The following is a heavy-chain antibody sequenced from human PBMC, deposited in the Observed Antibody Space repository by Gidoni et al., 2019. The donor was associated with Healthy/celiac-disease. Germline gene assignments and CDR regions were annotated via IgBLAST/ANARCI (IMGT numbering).Heavy chain of an antibody. J-gene: IGHJ6*02. CDR2: IYYSGST. CDR1: GGSISSSSYY. CDR3: AREGRRGLSRVDYHV. Sequence: QLQLQESGPGLVKPSETLSLTCTASGGSISSSSYYWGWIRQPPGKGLEWIGCIYYSGSTYYNPSLKSRVTISVDTSKNQFSLKLSSVTAADTAVYYCAREGRRGLSRVDYHVWGQGTTVTVSS. V-gene: IGHV4-39*02. D-gene: IGHD4-17*01.